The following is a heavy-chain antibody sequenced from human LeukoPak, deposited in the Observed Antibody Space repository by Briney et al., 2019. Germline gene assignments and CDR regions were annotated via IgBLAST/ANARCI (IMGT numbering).Heavy chain of an antibody. V-gene: IGHV3-30*18. D-gene: IGHD1-14*01. J-gene: IGHJ4*02. CDR3: AKDQPEAYFDY. CDR2: ISPDGSDN. CDR1: GFTFSSYG. Sequence: GGSLRLSCVASGFTFSSYGMHWVRQAPGKGLEWVALISPDGSDNYYADSVKGRFTTSRDNSKNTLFLQMKHLRVEDTAVFYCAKDQPEAYFDYWGQGTLVTVSS.